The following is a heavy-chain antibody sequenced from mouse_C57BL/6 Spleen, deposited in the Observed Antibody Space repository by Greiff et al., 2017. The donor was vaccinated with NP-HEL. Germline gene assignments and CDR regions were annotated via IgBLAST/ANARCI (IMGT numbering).Heavy chain of an antibody. D-gene: IGHD1-1*01. J-gene: IGHJ1*03. Sequence: QVTLKVSGPGILQPSQTLSLTCSFSGFSLSTFGMGVGWIRQPSGKGLEWLAHIWWDDDKYYNPALKSRLTISKDTSKNQVFLKIANVDTADIATYYCARRGDYYGSSSYWYFDVWGTGTTVTVSS. CDR1: GFSLSTFGMG. V-gene: IGHV8-8*01. CDR3: ARRGDYYGSSSYWYFDV. CDR2: IWWDDDK.